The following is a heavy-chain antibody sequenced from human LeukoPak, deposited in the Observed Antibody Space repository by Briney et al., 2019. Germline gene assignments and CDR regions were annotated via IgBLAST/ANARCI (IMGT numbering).Heavy chain of an antibody. D-gene: IGHD3-10*01. V-gene: IGHV4-34*01. CDR2: INHSGST. J-gene: IGHJ4*02. Sequence: TSETLSLTCAVYGGSFSGYYWSWIRQPPGKGLEWIGEINHSGSTNYNPSLKSRVTISVDTSKNQFSLKLSSVTAADTAVYYCARGLRMMVRGFYFDYWGQGTLVTVSS. CDR3: ARGLRMMVRGFYFDY. CDR1: GGSFSGYY.